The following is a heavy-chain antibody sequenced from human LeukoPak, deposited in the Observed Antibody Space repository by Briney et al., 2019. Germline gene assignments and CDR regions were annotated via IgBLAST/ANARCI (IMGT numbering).Heavy chain of an antibody. Sequence: GGSLRLSCAASGFTFSSYAMSWVRQAPGEGLEWVSAISGSGGSTYYADSVKGRFTISRDNSKNTLYLQMNSLRAEDTAVYYCAKALRSLVGASDYWGQGTLVTVSS. J-gene: IGHJ4*02. CDR1: GFTFSSYA. CDR2: ISGSGGST. D-gene: IGHD1-26*01. CDR3: AKALRSLVGASDY. V-gene: IGHV3-23*01.